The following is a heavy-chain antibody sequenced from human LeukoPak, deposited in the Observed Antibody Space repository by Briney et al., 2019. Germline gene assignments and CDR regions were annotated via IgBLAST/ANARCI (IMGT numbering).Heavy chain of an antibody. D-gene: IGHD2-21*01. CDR3: ASFRDTDN. CDR2: INTAGST. J-gene: IGHJ3*01. V-gene: IGHV3-74*01. CDR1: GLAFSNVW. Sequence: GGSLRLSCEVSGLAFSNVWMHWVRQTPGQGLVWVCRINTAGSTVYADPVKGRFTISRDNAKNMVYLQMNSLRTEDTAVYYCASFRDTDNWGRGTMVTVSS.